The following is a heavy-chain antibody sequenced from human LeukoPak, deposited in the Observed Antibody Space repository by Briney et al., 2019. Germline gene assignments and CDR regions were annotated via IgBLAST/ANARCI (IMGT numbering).Heavy chain of an antibody. Sequence: ASVTVSCKASGYTFTGYYMHWVRQAPGQGLEWMGWINPNSGGTNYAQKFQGWVTMTRDTSISTAYMELSRLRSDDTAVYYCARRGYSYGNHFDYWGQGTLVTVSS. V-gene: IGHV1-2*04. D-gene: IGHD5-18*01. J-gene: IGHJ4*02. CDR3: ARRGYSYGNHFDY. CDR1: GYTFTGYY. CDR2: INPNSGGT.